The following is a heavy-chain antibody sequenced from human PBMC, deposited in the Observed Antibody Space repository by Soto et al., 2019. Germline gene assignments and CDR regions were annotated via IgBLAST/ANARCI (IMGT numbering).Heavy chain of an antibody. J-gene: IGHJ4*02. V-gene: IGHV1-69*02. D-gene: IGHD5-18*01. CDR2: IIPYLDIT. CDR1: GGTFGTYT. Sequence: QVQLVQSGAEVKKPGSSVKVSCKASGGTFGTYTISWVRQAPGQGLEWMGRIIPYLDITDYAQKFQGRFTIAANKSTTTAYMALNRLRSEDTAVYFCARDTTYWGQGTLVTVSS. CDR3: ARDTTY.